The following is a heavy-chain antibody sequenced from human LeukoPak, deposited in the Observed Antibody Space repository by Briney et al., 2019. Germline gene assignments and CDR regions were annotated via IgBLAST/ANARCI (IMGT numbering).Heavy chain of an antibody. Sequence: PSQTLSLTCTVSGGSISSGSYYWSWIRQPAGKGLEWIGRIYTSGSTNYNPSLQSRVTISVDTSKNQFSLKLSSVTAADTAVYYCARYFGRWDFDYWGQGTLVTVSS. D-gene: IGHD3-9*01. V-gene: IGHV4-61*02. CDR2: IYTSGST. J-gene: IGHJ4*02. CDR1: GGSISSGSYY. CDR3: ARYFGRWDFDY.